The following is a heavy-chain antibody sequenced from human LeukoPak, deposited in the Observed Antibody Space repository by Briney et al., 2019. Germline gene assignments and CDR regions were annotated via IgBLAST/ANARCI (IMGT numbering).Heavy chain of an antibody. D-gene: IGHD6-13*01. CDR2: INPNSGGT. CDR3: ARGGGSLYSSSWNVDY. V-gene: IGHV1-2*02. J-gene: IGHJ4*02. CDR1: GYTFTGYY. Sequence: GASVTVSCKASGYTFTGYYMHWVRQAPGQGLEWMGWINPNSGGTNYAQKFQGRVTMTRDTSISTAYMELSRLRYDDTAVYYCARGGGSLYSSSWNVDYWGQGTLVTVSS.